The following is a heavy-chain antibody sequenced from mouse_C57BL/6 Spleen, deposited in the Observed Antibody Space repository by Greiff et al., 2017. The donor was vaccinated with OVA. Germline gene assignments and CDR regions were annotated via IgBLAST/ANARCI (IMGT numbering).Heavy chain of an antibody. CDR3: ARGPYYYGSSYLYYFDY. D-gene: IGHD1-1*01. V-gene: IGHV1-59*01. Sequence: QVQLQQPGAELVRPGTSVKLSCKASGYTFTSYWMHWVKQRPGQGLEWIGVIDPSDSYTNYNQKFKGKATLTVDTSSSTAYMQLSSLTSEDSAVYYCARGPYYYGSSYLYYFDYWGQGTTLTVSS. J-gene: IGHJ2*01. CDR2: IDPSDSYT. CDR1: GYTFTSYW.